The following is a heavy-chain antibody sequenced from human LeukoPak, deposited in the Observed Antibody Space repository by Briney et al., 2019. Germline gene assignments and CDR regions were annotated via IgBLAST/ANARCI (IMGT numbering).Heavy chain of an antibody. V-gene: IGHV3-23*01. Sequence: GGSLRLSCAASGFTFSSYAMSWVRQAPGKGLGWVSSFGTSGGTYYAESVRGRFTISRDNSKNTLFLQMNSLRADDTALYYCAKRALTGNYYFDYWGQGTLVTVSS. CDR3: AKRALTGNYYFDY. CDR1: GFTFSSYA. CDR2: FGTSGGT. J-gene: IGHJ4*02.